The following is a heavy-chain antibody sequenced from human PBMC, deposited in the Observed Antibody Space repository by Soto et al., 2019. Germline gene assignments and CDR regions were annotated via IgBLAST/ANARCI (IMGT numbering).Heavy chain of an antibody. CDR3: ARVPATWYYYYYGMDV. J-gene: IGHJ6*02. CDR2: INSDGSST. V-gene: IGHV3-74*01. CDR1: GFTFSSYW. Sequence: EVQLVESGGGSVQPGGSLRLSCAASGFTFSSYWMHWVRQAPGKGLVWVSRINSDGSSTSYADSVKGRFTISRDNAKNTLYLQMNSLRAEDTAVYYCARVPATWYYYYYGMDVWGQGTTVTVSS.